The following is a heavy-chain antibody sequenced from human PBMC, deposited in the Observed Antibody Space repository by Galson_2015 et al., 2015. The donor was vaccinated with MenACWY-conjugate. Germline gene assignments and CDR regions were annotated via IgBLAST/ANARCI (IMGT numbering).Heavy chain of an antibody. D-gene: IGHD4-17*01. CDR1: GASITISTW. J-gene: IGHJ5*01. Sequence: ETLSLTCAVSGASITISTWWSWVRQPPGKGLEWIGEIYHSGSTNYNPSLKSRVTISVDKSKNQFSLRLNSVTAADTAVYYCARKIYGDYVGWFDSWGQGILITVSS. CDR2: IYHSGST. V-gene: IGHV4-4*02. CDR3: ARKIYGDYVGWFDS.